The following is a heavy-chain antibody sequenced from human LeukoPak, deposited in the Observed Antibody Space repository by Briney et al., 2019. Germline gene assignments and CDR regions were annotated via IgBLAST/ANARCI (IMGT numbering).Heavy chain of an antibody. CDR1: GVTFSDCA. Sequence: PGGSLRLSCKGSGVTFSDCAVTWFRQTPGKGLEWVGFVRTKTHGGAPGTAASVRGRFNVSRDDSAGIAYLQMTSLRTEDTAMYYCARVNFRDYRGYTWFEPWGQGTLVTVSS. V-gene: IGHV3-49*03. D-gene: IGHD3-10*01. CDR2: VRTKTHGGAP. CDR3: ARVNFRDYRGYTWFEP. J-gene: IGHJ5*02.